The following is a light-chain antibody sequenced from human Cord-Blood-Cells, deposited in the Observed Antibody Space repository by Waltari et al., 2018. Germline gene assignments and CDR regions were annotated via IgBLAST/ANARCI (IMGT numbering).Light chain of an antibody. V-gene: IGLV2-11*01. Sequence: QSALTQPRPVSGSPGQSVTISCTGTSSDVGCYNYVSWYQQPPGKAPKLMIYDVSKRPSGVPDRFSGSKSGNTASLTISGLQAEDEADYYCCSYAGSYTYVFGTGTKVTVL. CDR2: DVS. CDR1: SSDVGCYNY. J-gene: IGLJ1*01. CDR3: CSYAGSYTYV.